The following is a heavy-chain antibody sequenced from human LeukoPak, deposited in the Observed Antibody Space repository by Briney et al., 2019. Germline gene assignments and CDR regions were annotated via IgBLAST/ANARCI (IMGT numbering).Heavy chain of an antibody. D-gene: IGHD1-26*01. CDR1: GGSSSAYY. Sequence: SETLSLTCAVYGGSSSAYYWTWIRQSPGKGLEWIGEINHRGSTNYNPSLKSRLTISVDTSKNQFSLKLGSVTAADTAVYYCASSVGSTDYWGQGALVTVSS. CDR3: ASSVGSTDY. V-gene: IGHV4-34*01. J-gene: IGHJ4*02. CDR2: INHRGST.